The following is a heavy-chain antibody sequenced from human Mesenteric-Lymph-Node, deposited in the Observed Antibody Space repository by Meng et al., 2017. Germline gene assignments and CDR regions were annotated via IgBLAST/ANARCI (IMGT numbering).Heavy chain of an antibody. CDR2: IYYSGST. V-gene: IGHV4-61*01. J-gene: IGHJ4*02. CDR3: ARDTYYYASGNIAPFDY. Sequence: SETLSLTCTVSGGSVSSGSYYWSWIRQPPGKGLEWIGYIYYSGSTNYNPSLKSRVTISVDTSKNQFSLKLYSVTAADTASYYCARDTYYYASGNIAPFDYWGQGTLVTVSS. CDR1: GGSVSSGSYY. D-gene: IGHD3-10*01.